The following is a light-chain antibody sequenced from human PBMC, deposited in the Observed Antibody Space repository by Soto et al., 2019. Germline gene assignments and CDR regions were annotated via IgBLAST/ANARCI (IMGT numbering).Light chain of an antibody. CDR3: QAWDSRTALSV. CDR1: KLGDKY. J-gene: IGLJ1*01. V-gene: IGLV3-1*01. CDR2: QDS. Sequence: SYDLTQPPSVSVSPGQTASITCSGDKLGDKYACWYQQKPGQSPVLVIYQDSKRPSGIPERFSGSNSGNTATLTISGTQAMDEADYYCQAWDSRTALSVFGSGTKVTV.